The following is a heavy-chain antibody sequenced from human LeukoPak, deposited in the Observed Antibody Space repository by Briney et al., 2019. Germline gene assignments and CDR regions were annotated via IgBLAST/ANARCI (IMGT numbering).Heavy chain of an antibody. CDR1: GGSISSGGYS. Sequence: SQTLSLTCAVSGGSISSGGYSWSWIRQPPGKGLEWIGYIYHSGSTYYNPSLKSRVTISVDRSKNQFSLKLRSVTAADTAIYYCADWIAVAGGGFAYWGQGTLVTVSS. D-gene: IGHD6-19*01. CDR3: ADWIAVAGGGFAY. CDR2: IYHSGST. V-gene: IGHV4-30-2*01. J-gene: IGHJ4*02.